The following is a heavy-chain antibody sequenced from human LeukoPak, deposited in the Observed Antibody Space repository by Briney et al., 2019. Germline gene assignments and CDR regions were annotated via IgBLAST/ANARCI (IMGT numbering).Heavy chain of an antibody. CDR3: ASFRGSLDDAFDI. D-gene: IGHD1-1*01. J-gene: IGHJ3*02. Sequence: ASVNVSCKASGYTFTSYAMHWVRQAPGQRLEWMGWINAGNGNTKYSQKFQGRVTITRDTSASTAYMELSSLRSEDTAVYYCASFRGSLDDAFDIWGQGTMVTVSS. CDR1: GYTFTSYA. CDR2: INAGNGNT. V-gene: IGHV1-3*01.